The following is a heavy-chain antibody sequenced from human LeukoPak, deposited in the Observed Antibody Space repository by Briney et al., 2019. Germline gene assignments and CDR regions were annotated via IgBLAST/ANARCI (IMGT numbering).Heavy chain of an antibody. V-gene: IGHV4-34*12. CDR1: GGSISSYY. J-gene: IGHJ4*02. CDR2: IIDTGST. D-gene: IGHD3-3*01. CDR3: ARGLASGYPPIPFDY. Sequence: SETLSLTCTVSGGSISSYYWSWIRQPPGKGLEWIGEIIDTGSTKYNSSLKSRVTISVDTSKNEFSLNLTSVTAADTAIYYCARGLASGYPPIPFDYWGQGTLVTVSS.